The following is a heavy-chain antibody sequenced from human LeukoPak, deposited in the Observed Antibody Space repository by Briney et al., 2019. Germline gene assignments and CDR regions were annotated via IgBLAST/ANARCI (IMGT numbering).Heavy chain of an antibody. D-gene: IGHD2-15*01. Sequence: PGGSLRLSCAASGFTFSSYSMNWVRQAPGKGLEWVSSISSSTNYIYYADSVKGRFTISRDNSKNTLYLQMNSLRADDTAVYYCVKGFGGNCYCPVYWGQGTLVTVSS. CDR3: VKGFGGNCYCPVY. CDR1: GFTFSSYS. V-gene: IGHV3-21*04. CDR2: ISSSTNYI. J-gene: IGHJ4*02.